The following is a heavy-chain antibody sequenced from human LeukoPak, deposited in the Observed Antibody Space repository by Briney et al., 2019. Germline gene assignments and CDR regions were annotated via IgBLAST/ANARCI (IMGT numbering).Heavy chain of an antibody. V-gene: IGHV3-33*01. Sequence: HPGGSLRLSCAASGFTFSSYGMHWVRRAPGKGLEWVAVIWYDGSNKYYADSVKGRFTISRDNSKNTLYLQMNSLRAEDTAVYYCARDSAIAVAGPDYFFDYWGQGTLVTVSS. J-gene: IGHJ4*02. CDR1: GFTFSSYG. D-gene: IGHD6-19*01. CDR2: IWYDGSNK. CDR3: ARDSAIAVAGPDYFFDY.